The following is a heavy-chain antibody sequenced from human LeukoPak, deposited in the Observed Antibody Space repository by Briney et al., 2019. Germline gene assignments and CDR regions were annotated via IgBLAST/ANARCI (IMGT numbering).Heavy chain of an antibody. CDR3: ARAAYSSGWYGFFDY. Sequence: PGGSLRLSCAASGFTFSSYWMSWVRQAPGKGLEWVANIKQEGSEKYYVDSVKGRFTISRDNAKNSLYLQMNSLRAEDTAVYYCARAAYSSGWYGFFDYWGQGTLVTVSS. V-gene: IGHV3-7*03. J-gene: IGHJ4*02. CDR2: IKQEGSEK. D-gene: IGHD6-19*01. CDR1: GFTFSSYW.